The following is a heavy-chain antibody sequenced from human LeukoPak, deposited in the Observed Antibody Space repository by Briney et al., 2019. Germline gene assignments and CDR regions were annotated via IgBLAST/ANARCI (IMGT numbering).Heavy chain of an antibody. CDR3: AGWVGHGSGPQAFDI. CDR2: IHHSGNT. J-gene: IGHJ3*02. CDR1: GGSISSNNW. D-gene: IGHD5-24*01. V-gene: IGHV4-4*02. Sequence: SETLSLTCAVSGGSISSNNWWSWVRQAPGKGLEWIAEIHHSGNTNYNPSLKSRVTISIDKSKNQLSLRVTSVTAADTALYYCAGWVGHGSGPQAFDIWGQGTMVTVSS.